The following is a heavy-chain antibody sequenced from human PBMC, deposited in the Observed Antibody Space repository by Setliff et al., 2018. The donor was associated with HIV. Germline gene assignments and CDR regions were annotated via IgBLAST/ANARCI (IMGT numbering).Heavy chain of an antibody. D-gene: IGHD3-10*01. V-gene: IGHV4-31*03. Sequence: SETLSLTCTVSGDSINSGNYYWSWIRQHPGKGLEWIGYIYYSGSTYYSPSLKSRVTISEDTSKNQFSLKMGSVTAADTAVYYCATSPAGEILGSRPFYFDYWGQGTLVTVS. CDR3: ATSPAGEILGSRPFYFDY. J-gene: IGHJ4*02. CDR1: GDSINSGNYY. CDR2: IYYSGST.